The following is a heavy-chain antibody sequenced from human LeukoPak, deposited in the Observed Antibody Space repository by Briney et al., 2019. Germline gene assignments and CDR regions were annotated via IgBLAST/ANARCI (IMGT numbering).Heavy chain of an antibody. J-gene: IGHJ4*02. Sequence: SETLSLTCTVSGGSINTYYWTWIRQPAGKGLEWIGRISSSGGADYNPSLKSRVTMSVDTSKNQFSLKLTSVTAADTAIYYCAREGRRSHSGYWGQGTLVTVS. CDR2: ISSSGGA. V-gene: IGHV4-4*07. D-gene: IGHD1-26*01. CDR3: AREGRRSHSGY. CDR1: GGSINTYY.